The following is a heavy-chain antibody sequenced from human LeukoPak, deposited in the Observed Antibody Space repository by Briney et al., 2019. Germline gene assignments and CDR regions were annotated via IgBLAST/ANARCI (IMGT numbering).Heavy chain of an antibody. CDR2: IIPIFGTA. V-gene: IGHV1-69*05. Sequence: GASVKVSCKASGGTFSSYAISWVRQAPGQGLEWMGRIIPIFGTANYAQKFQGRVTITTDESTSTVYMELSSLRSEDTAVYYCARGSYSSGYSGYWGQGTLVTVSS. J-gene: IGHJ4*02. CDR3: ARGSYSSGYSGY. D-gene: IGHD3-22*01. CDR1: GGTFSSYA.